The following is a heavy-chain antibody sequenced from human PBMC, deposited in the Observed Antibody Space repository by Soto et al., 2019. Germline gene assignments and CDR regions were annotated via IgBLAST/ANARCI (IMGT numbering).Heavy chain of an antibody. CDR3: ARYIPGVRYYGMDV. J-gene: IGHJ6*02. CDR1: GFTFSSYA. CDR2: ISYDGSNK. Sequence: GGSLRLSCAASGFTFSSYAMHWVRQAPGKGLEWVAVISYDGSNKYYADSVKSRFTISRDNSKNTLFLQMNSLRAEDTAVYYCARYIPGVRYYGMDVWGQGTTVTVSS. V-gene: IGHV3-30-3*01. D-gene: IGHD2-2*01.